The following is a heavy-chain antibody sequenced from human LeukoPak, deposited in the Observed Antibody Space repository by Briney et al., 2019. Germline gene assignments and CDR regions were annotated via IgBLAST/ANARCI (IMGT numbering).Heavy chain of an antibody. Sequence: PGGSLRLSCAASGFTFSSYEMNWVRQAPGKGLEWVSAISGSGGSTYYADSVKGRFTISRDNSKNTLYLQMNSLRAEDTAVYYCAKGVWFGGYFDYWGQGTLVTVSS. D-gene: IGHD3-10*01. CDR1: GFTFSSYE. V-gene: IGHV3-23*01. CDR2: ISGSGGST. CDR3: AKGVWFGGYFDY. J-gene: IGHJ4*02.